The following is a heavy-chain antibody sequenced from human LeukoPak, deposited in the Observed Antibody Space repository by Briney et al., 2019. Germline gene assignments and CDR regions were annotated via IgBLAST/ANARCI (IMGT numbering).Heavy chain of an antibody. V-gene: IGHV3-30*01. CDR2: ISYVGTKG. J-gene: IGHJ6*03. CDR1: GLTFSNYA. Sequence: PGSSLSLFCAPSGLTFSNYAMHWVRQAPGKGLEWVAVISYVGTKGYYAHAVKGRFPISRYNSKNTLYLQMDSLRAEDTAVFYCARARIRAGSGYYYYMNVWGKGTTVIVSS. D-gene: IGHD3-10*01. CDR3: ARARIRAGSGYYYYMNV.